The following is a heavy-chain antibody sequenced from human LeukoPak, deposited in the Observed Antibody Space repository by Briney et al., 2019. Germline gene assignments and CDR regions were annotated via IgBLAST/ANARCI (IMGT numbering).Heavy chain of an antibody. CDR3: ARDSGHYYYDSSGYRSFDY. Sequence: ASVKVSCKASGYTFTSYGISWVRQAPGQGLEWMGWISAYNGNTNYAQKLQGRVTMTTDTSTSTAYMELRSLRSDDTAAYYCARDSGHYYYDSSGYRSFDYWGQGTLVTVSS. CDR1: GYTFTSYG. V-gene: IGHV1-18*01. J-gene: IGHJ4*02. CDR2: ISAYNGNT. D-gene: IGHD3-22*01.